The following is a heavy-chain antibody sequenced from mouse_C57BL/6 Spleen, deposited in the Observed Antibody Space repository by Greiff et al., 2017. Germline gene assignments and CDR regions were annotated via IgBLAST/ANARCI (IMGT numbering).Heavy chain of an antibody. V-gene: IGHV1-59*01. D-gene: IGHD1-3*01. CDR2: IDPSDSYT. CDR3: ARSGVYDY. Sequence: QVQLQQSGAELVRPGTSVKLSCKASGYTFTSYWMHWVKQRPGQGLEWIGVIDPSDSYTNSNQKFKGKATLTVDTSSSTAYMQLSSLTSEDSAVYYCARSGVYDYWGQGTTLTVSS. CDR1: GYTFTSYW. J-gene: IGHJ2*01.